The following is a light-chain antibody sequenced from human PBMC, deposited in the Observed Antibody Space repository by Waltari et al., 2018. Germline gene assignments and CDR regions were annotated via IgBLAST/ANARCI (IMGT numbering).Light chain of an antibody. J-gene: IGKJ1*01. V-gene: IGKV3-15*01. CDR3: QQYNNWSPLT. Sequence: EVVLTQSPGTLSVSPGERATLSCRATQSINNNLAWYQQKAGQAPRLLIYGASTRATGTPARFSGSGSGTEFTLTISSLQSEDFAVYYCQQYNNWSPLTFGQGTKVDLK. CDR1: QSINNN. CDR2: GAS.